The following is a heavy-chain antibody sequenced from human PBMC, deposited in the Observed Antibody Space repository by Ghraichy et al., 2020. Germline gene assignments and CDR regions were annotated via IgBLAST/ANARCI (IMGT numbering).Heavy chain of an antibody. CDR3: ARHTERISYFDY. V-gene: IGHV4-39*01. D-gene: IGHD2/OR15-2a*01. Sequence: SETLSLTCTVSGGSISSSSYYWGWIRQPPGKGLEWIGSIYYSGSTYYNPSLKSRVTISVDTSKNQFSLKLSSVTAADTAVYYCARHTERISYFDYWGQGTLVTVSS. CDR1: GGSISSSSYY. J-gene: IGHJ4*02. CDR2: IYYSGST.